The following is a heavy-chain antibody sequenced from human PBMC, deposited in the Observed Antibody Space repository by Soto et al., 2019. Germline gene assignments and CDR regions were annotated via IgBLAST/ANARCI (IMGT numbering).Heavy chain of an antibody. Sequence: QVQLVESGGGVVQPGRSLRLSCAASGITFSSYGMHWVRQAPGKGLEWLAVISFDGSYKNYADSVKGQFTISRDNSKNTLYLQMNSLRPEDTAVCYCALGYCSGGHWCYLDYWGRGTLVTVSP. D-gene: IGHD2-15*01. J-gene: IGHJ4*02. CDR3: ALGYCSGGHWCYLDY. CDR1: GITFSSYG. V-gene: IGHV3-30*03. CDR2: ISFDGSYK.